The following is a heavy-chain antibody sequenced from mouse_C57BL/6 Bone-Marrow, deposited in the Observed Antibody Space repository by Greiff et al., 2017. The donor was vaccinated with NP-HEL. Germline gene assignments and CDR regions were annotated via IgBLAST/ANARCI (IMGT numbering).Heavy chain of an antibody. D-gene: IGHD1-1*01. CDR2: IRSKSSNSAT. Sequence: EVQLVESGGGLVQPKGSLKLSCAASGFTFTTYAMHWVRQAPGKGLEWVARIRSKSSNSATYYADSVKDRFTISRDDSQSMLYLPMNNLKTEDTAMYYCVRGITTGVEDWYFDVWGTGTTVTVSS. CDR3: VRGITTGVEDWYFDV. CDR1: GFTFTTYA. J-gene: IGHJ1*03. V-gene: IGHV10-3*01.